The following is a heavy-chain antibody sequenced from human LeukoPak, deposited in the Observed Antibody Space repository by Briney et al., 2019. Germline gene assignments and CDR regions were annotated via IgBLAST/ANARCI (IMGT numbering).Heavy chain of an antibody. D-gene: IGHD5-24*01. CDR3: ARVRGRWLHLAYYFDY. CDR1: GGSFSGYY. CDR2: INHSGST. Sequence: PSETLSLTCAVYGGSFSGYYWSWIRQPPGKGLEWIGEINHSGSTNYNPSLKSRVTISVDTSKNQFSLKLSSVTAADTAVYYCARVRGRWLHLAYYFDYWGQGTLVTVSS. V-gene: IGHV4-34*01. J-gene: IGHJ4*02.